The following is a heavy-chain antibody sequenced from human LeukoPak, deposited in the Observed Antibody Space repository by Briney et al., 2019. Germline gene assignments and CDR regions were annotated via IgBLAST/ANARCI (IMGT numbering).Heavy chain of an antibody. D-gene: IGHD3-22*01. CDR3: AKDLWYFDNTGYRYSFDY. V-gene: IGHV3-30*02. CDR1: GFTFSDYY. J-gene: IGHJ4*02. Sequence: GGSLRLSCVGSGFTFSDYYMSWIRQVPGKGLEWVAFIRYDGTNKYYADSVKGRFTISRDNSKNTLYLQMNSLRAEDTAVFYCAKDLWYFDNTGYRYSFDYWGQGTLVTVSS. CDR2: IRYDGTNK.